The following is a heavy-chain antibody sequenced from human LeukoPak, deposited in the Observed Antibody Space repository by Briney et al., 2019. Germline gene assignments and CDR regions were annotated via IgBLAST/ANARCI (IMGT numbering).Heavy chain of an antibody. CDR1: GFTFSSYA. CDR2: ISYDGSNK. CDR3: AKDGGSYFDY. J-gene: IGHJ4*02. V-gene: IGHV3-30*04. Sequence: GGSLRLSCAASGFTFSSYAMHWVRQAPGKGLEWVAVISYDGSNKYYADSVKGRFTISRDNSKNTLYLQMNSLRAEDTAVYYCAKDGGSYFDYWGQGTLVTVSS.